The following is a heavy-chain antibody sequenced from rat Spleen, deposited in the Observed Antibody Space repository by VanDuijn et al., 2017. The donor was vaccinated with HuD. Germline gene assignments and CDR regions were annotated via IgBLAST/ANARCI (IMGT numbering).Heavy chain of an antibody. J-gene: IGHJ2*01. CDR1: GFSLTTYN. CDR2: MWTSGSS. D-gene: IGHD1-1*01. V-gene: IGHV2-30*01. Sequence: QVQLKESGPGLVPPSQTLSLTCTVSGFSLTTYNVHWIRQSPGKGLEWLGIMWTSGSSDYNSPLKSRLSISRDTSKSQIYLKMNSLQIEDTATYFCARHDYSGDVDFEYWGQGVRVTVSS. CDR3: ARHDYSGDVDFEY.